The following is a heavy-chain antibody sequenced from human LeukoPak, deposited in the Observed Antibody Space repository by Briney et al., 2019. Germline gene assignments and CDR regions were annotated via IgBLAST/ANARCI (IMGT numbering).Heavy chain of an antibody. CDR3: VSFYETY. CDR2: INSDGSWT. Sequence: GGSLRLSCAASGFTFSSYTMHWVRQAPGKGLVWVSHINSDGSWTSYADSVKGRFTISKDNAKNTVYLQMNNLRAEDTAVYYCVSFYETYWGRGTLVTVSS. D-gene: IGHD2-2*01. CDR1: GFTFSSYT. J-gene: IGHJ4*02. V-gene: IGHV3-74*01.